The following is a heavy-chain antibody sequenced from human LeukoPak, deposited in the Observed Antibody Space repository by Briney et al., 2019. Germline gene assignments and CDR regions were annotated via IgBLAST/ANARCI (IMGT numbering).Heavy chain of an antibody. CDR3: ARQGDGYCSSTNCLYTFDY. D-gene: IGHD2-2*03. CDR2: IYYSGDT. CDR1: GGSISTTSYF. V-gene: IGHV4-39*01. J-gene: IGHJ4*02. Sequence: PSETLSLTCAVSGGSISTTSYFWGWIRQPPGKGLEWIASIYYSGDTYYSPSLKSRVTISEDTSKNQFSLNLNSVTAADTAVYYCARQGDGYCSSTNCLYTFDYWGRGILVTVSS.